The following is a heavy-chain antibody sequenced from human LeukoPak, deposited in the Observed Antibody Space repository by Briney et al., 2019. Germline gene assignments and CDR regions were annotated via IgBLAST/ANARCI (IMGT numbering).Heavy chain of an antibody. CDR1: DYTFTTYG. D-gene: IGHD5-24*01. CDR2: ISGHKGNT. Sequence: ASVKVSCKASDYTFTTYGISWVRQAPGQGLEWMGWISGHKGNTIYAQKFQGRVTMITDTPTSTAYMDLRSLRPDDTAVCYCARDHVPRGDGYNYYEYWGQGTLVTVSS. V-gene: IGHV1-18*04. CDR3: ARDHVPRGDGYNYYEY. J-gene: IGHJ4*02.